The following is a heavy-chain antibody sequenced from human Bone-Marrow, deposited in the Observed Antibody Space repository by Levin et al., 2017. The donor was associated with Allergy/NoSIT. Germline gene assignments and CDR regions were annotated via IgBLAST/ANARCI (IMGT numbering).Heavy chain of an antibody. D-gene: IGHD3-16*01. CDR3: AKDWGVSRYSDYYMDV. CDR1: GFTFSNYA. J-gene: IGHJ6*03. CDR2: ISGSGGST. Sequence: QTGGSLRLSCAASGFTFSNYAMSWVRQAPGKGLEWVSAISGSGGSTYYADSVKGRFTISRDNSKNTLFLQMNSLRAEDTAVYYCAKDWGVSRYSDYYMDVWGKGTTVTVS. V-gene: IGHV3-23*01.